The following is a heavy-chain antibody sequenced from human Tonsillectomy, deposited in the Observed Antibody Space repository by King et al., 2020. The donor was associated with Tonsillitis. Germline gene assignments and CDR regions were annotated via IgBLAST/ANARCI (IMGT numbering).Heavy chain of an antibody. CDR1: GFTFSNYW. J-gene: IGHJ4*02. CDR2: IKEVGSVT. CDR3: ARSIAAPLDY. D-gene: IGHD6-6*01. V-gene: IGHV3-7*01. Sequence: VQLVESGGGLVQPGGSLRLSCAASGFTFSNYWMNWVRQAPGKGLEWVANIKEVGSVTYYVDSVKGRFTISRDNAKNSLYLQMNSLRAEDTAVYYCARSIAAPLDYWGQGTLVTVSS.